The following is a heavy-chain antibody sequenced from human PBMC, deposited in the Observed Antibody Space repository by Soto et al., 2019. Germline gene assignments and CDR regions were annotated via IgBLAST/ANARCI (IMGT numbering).Heavy chain of an antibody. V-gene: IGHV3-9*01. CDR3: AKESDGNYYFDY. Sequence: GGSLRLSCAASGFTFDDYAMHWVRQAPGKGLEWVSGISWNSGSIGYADSVKGRFTISRDNAKNSLYLQMNSLRAEDTALYYCAKESDGNYYFDYWGQGTLVTVSS. CDR1: GFTFDDYA. CDR2: ISWNSGSI. J-gene: IGHJ4*02.